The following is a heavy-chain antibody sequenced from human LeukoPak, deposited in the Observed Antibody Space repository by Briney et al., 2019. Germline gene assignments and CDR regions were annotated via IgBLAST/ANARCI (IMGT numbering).Heavy chain of an antibody. V-gene: IGHV3-23*01. J-gene: IGHJ4*02. Sequence: GGSLRLSCAASGFTFSSYAMSWVRQAPGKGLEWGSAISGSGGSTYYADSVKGRFTISRDNSKNTLYLQMNSLRAEDTAVYYCAKIQNRYCSGGSCFDYFDYWGQGTLVTVSS. CDR3: AKIQNRYCSGGSCFDYFDY. D-gene: IGHD2-15*01. CDR1: GFTFSSYA. CDR2: ISGSGGST.